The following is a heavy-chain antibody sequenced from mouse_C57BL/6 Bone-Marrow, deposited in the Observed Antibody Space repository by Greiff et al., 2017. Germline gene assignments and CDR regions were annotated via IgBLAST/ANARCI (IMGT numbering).Heavy chain of an antibody. CDR2: ISSGGSYT. Sequence: EVQGVESGGDLVKPGGSLKLSCAASGFTFSSYGMSWVRQTPDKRLEWVATISSGGSYTYYPASVKGRFTISRDNDKNTLYRQMSSLKSEDTAMYYCARREGWFAYWGQGTLVTVSA. V-gene: IGHV5-6*01. CDR3: ARREGWFAY. CDR1: GFTFSSYG. J-gene: IGHJ3*01.